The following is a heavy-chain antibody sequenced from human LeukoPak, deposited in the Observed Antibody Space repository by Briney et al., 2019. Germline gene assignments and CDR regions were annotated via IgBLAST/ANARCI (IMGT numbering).Heavy chain of an antibody. J-gene: IGHJ4*02. CDR2: IWYDGSTK. V-gene: IGHV3-33*01. Sequence: GGSLRLSCSASGFTFSSYGMHWVRQAPGKGLEWVAVIWYDGSTKYYGDSVKGRFTISRDNSKNTLYLEMNSLRAEDTAVYYCARDHGGYDSSAYYLEYWGQGTLVTVSS. CDR1: GFTFSSYG. CDR3: ARDHGGYDSSAYYLEY. D-gene: IGHD3-22*01.